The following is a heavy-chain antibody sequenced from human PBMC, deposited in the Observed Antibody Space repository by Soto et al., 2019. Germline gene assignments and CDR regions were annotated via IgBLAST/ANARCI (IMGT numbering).Heavy chain of an antibody. CDR3: ARGVVRRVIIQYTSFFDY. V-gene: IGHV4-34*01. J-gene: IGHJ4*02. CDR1: GGSFSEYY. CDR2: INHSGST. D-gene: IGHD3-10*01. Sequence: SETLSLTCAVYGGSFSEYYWTWVRQAPGRGLEWIGEINHSGSTYYNPSLKSRVTISVDTSKNQFSLKLSSVTAADTAVYYCARGVVRRVIIQYTSFFDYWGQGTPVTVSS.